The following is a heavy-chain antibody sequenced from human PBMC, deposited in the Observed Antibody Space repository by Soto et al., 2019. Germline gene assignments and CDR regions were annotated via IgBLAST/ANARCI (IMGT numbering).Heavy chain of an antibody. V-gene: IGHV3-23*01. Sequence: PGGSLRLSCAASGFTFSSYAMSWVRQAPGKGLEWVSAISGSGGSTYYADSVKGRFTISRDNSKNTLYLQMNSLRAEDTAVYYCAKFSPGRYFDWLPVGYYFGYWGQGTLVTVSS. CDR1: GFTFSSYA. D-gene: IGHD3-9*01. CDR3: AKFSPGRYFDWLPVGYYFGY. CDR2: ISGSGGST. J-gene: IGHJ4*02.